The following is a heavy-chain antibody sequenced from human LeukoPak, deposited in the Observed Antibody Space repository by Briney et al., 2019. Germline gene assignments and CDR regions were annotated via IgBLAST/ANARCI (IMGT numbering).Heavy chain of an antibody. J-gene: IGHJ4*02. D-gene: IGHD3-3*01. V-gene: IGHV3-49*04. CDR2: IRSKAYGGTT. CDR3: TRENYDFWSGHDY. CDR1: GFTFGDYA. Sequence: GGSLRLSRTASGFTFGDYALSWVRQAPGKGLEGVGFIRSKAYGGTTGYAASVKGRFTISRDDSKSIAYLQMNSLKTEDTAVYYCTRENYDFWSGHDYWGQGTLVTVSS.